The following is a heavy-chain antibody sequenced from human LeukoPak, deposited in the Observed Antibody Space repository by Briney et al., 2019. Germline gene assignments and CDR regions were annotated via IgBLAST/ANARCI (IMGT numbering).Heavy chain of an antibody. J-gene: IGHJ4*02. CDR2: IIPIFGTA. CDR1: GGTFSSYA. Sequence: ASVKVSCKASGGTFSSYAISWVRQAPGQGLEWMGGIIPIFGTANYAQKFQGRVTITADESTSTAYMELSSLRSEDTAVYYCAREGYGYKSPVFDYWGQGTLVTVSS. D-gene: IGHD5-24*01. V-gene: IGHV1-69*13. CDR3: AREGYGYKSPVFDY.